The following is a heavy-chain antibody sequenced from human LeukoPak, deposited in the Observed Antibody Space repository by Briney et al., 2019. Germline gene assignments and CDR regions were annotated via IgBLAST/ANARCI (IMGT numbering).Heavy chain of an antibody. J-gene: IGHJ6*04. D-gene: IGHD5-12*01. CDR1: GYTFFIYG. CDR2: ICAYNGKT. V-gene: IGHV1-18*04. Sequence: ASVKVSCKASGYTFFIYGISWGRQAPGQGLEWMGWICAYNGKTNYAQNVQGRATMTTHTSTSTAYMAMTSLRSDDTAVYYCAREGYSGYGGYYYYGIDVWGKGTTVTVSS. CDR3: AREGYSGYGGYYYYGIDV.